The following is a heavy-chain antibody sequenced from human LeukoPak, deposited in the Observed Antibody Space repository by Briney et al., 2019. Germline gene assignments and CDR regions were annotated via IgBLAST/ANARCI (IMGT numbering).Heavy chain of an antibody. CDR2: IYPRDSDA. V-gene: IGHV5-51*01. D-gene: IGHD3-3*01. CDR1: GYRFTNYW. Sequence: GASLKISCKVSGYRFTNYWIGWVRQMPGKGLEWMGIIYPRDSDARYSPSFQGQVTISVDKSISTAYLQWSSLKASDTAMYYCARRNYDFWSGYYHDYWGQGTLVTVSS. CDR3: ARRNYDFWSGYYHDY. J-gene: IGHJ4*02.